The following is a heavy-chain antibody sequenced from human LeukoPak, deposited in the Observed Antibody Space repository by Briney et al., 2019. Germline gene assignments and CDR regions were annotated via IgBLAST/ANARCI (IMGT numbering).Heavy chain of an antibody. CDR1: GYTFTTYD. V-gene: IGHV1-8*01. J-gene: IGHJ5*02. CDR2: MNPNSGNT. D-gene: IGHD6-19*01. Sequence: ASVKVSCKASGYTFTTYDINWVRQATGQGLEWMGWMNPNSGNTGYAQKFQGRVTMTRNTSISTAYMELSSLRSEDTAVYYCARGRLAVAGTRDWFDPWGQGTLVTVSS. CDR3: ARGRLAVAGTRDWFDP.